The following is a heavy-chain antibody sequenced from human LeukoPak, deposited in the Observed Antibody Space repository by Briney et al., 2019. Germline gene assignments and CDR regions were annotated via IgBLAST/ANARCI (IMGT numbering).Heavy chain of an antibody. CDR3: AKAARPYYYYYYMDV. J-gene: IGHJ6*03. D-gene: IGHD6-25*01. V-gene: IGHV3-30*04. CDR2: ISYDGSNK. CDR1: GFTFSSHA. Sequence: GGSLRLSCAASGFTFSSHAMHWVRQAPGKGLEWVAVISYDGSNKYYADSVKGRFTISRDNSKNTLYLQMNSLRAEDTAVYYCAKAARPYYYYYYMDVWGKGTTVTVSS.